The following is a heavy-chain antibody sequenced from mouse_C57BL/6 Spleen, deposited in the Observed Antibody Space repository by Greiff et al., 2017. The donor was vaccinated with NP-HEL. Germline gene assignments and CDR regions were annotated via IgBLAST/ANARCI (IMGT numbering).Heavy chain of an antibody. CDR1: GFTFSDYG. V-gene: IGHV5-17*01. Sequence: EVMLVESGGGLVKPGGSLKLSCAASGFTFSDYGMHWVRQAPEKGLEWVAYISSGSGTIYYADTVKGRFTISRDNAKNTLFLQMTSLRSEDTARYYCARNYYGSSPYFDDWGQGTTLTVSS. J-gene: IGHJ2*01. CDR3: ARNYYGSSPYFDD. D-gene: IGHD1-1*01. CDR2: ISSGSGTI.